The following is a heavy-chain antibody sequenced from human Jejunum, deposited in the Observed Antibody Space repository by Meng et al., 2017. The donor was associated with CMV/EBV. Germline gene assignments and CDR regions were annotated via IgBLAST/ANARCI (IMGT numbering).Heavy chain of an antibody. D-gene: IGHD5-24*01. CDR1: GWSFTAYY. V-gene: IGHV4-34*01. Sequence: GWSFTAYYWLWLRQSPGKGLEWVGNINHSGSTNYHQSLKSRVLMSLDTSKNQFSLRLTSVTAADTALYYCARGLGYGNNINYFDSWGQGILVTVSS. CDR3: ARGLGYGNNINYFDS. CDR2: INHSGST. J-gene: IGHJ4*02.